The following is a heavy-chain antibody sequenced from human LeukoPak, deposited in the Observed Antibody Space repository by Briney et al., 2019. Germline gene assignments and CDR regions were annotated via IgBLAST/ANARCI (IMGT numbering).Heavy chain of an antibody. CDR3: AKVLGSTHYFDY. CDR2: IRYDGSSQ. D-gene: IGHD3-10*01. J-gene: IGHJ4*02. V-gene: IGHV3-30*02. CDR1: GFTFSSYG. Sequence: GGSLRLSCAASGFTFSSYGMHWVRQAPGKGLEWVAFIRYDGSSQYYADSVKGRFTISRDNSRNTLYLQMNSLRAEDTAVYYCAKVLGSTHYFDYWGQGTLVTVSS.